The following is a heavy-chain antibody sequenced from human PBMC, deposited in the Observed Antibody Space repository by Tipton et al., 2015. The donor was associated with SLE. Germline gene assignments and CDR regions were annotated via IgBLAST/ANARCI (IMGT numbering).Heavy chain of an antibody. CDR2: IYYSGCP. CDR1: GGSISSHF. J-gene: IGHJ4*02. D-gene: IGHD3-22*01. CDR3: ARGGPDSSGDDY. V-gene: IGHV4-59*11. Sequence: TLSFTCTVSGGSISSHFWSWIRQPPGKGLEWIGYIYYSGCPNYNPALKTRVTISVDTSKNQFSLKLSSVTAADTAVYYCARGGPDSSGDDYWGQGTLVTVSS.